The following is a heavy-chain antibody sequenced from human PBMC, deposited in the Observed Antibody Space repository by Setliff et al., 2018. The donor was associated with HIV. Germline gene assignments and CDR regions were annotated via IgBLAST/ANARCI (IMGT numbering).Heavy chain of an antibody. Sequence: PGGSLRLSCAASGFSVSSSYMSWVRQTPGEGLEWVSSIYSSGDTYRADSAKGRFTLSRDNSKNTVYLQMNSLRPEDTAVYYCARPRLYSNALEYWGQGTLVTVSS. CDR1: GFSVSSSY. CDR2: IYSSGDT. J-gene: IGHJ4*02. V-gene: IGHV3-66*02. CDR3: ARPRLYSNALEY. D-gene: IGHD6-13*01.